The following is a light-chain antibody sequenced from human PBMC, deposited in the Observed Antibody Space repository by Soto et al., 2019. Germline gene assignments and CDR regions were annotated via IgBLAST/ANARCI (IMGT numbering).Light chain of an antibody. CDR3: QQANSFPLT. CDR2: SAS. Sequence: DIQMTQLPPSMSASVGDRVTITCRASQGISRWLDWYHQKPGKAPNLLIYSASALQTGVPSRFSGSGSGTDFTLTISSLQPEDFGSYYCQQANSFPLTFVPGTKVDMK. J-gene: IGKJ3*01. CDR1: QGISRW. V-gene: IGKV1-12*01.